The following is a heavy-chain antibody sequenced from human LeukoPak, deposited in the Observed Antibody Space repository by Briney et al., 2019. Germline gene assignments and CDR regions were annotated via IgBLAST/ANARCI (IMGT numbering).Heavy chain of an antibody. V-gene: IGHV4-59*08. D-gene: IGHD7-27*01. CDR3: ARGSGLTGAFGEWDY. CDR2: IYYSGTT. CDR1: GGSISSHY. J-gene: IGHJ4*02. Sequence: SETLSLTCTVSGGSISSHYWSWIRQPPGKGLEWIGYIYYSGTTNYNPSLKSRVTISVDTSKNQFSLKLSSVTAADTAVYYCARGSGLTGAFGEWDYWGQGTLVTVSS.